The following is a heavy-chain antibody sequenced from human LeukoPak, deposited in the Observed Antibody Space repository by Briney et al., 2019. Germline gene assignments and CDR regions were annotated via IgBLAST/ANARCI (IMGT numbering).Heavy chain of an antibody. CDR3: ATDLSSGWPFDY. Sequence: ASVKVSCKASGGTFSSYAISWVRQAPGKGLEWMGGFDPEDGETIYAQKFQGRVTMTEDTSTDTAYMELSSLRSEDTAVYYCATDLSSGWPFDYWGQGTLVTVSS. CDR2: FDPEDGET. V-gene: IGHV1-24*01. CDR1: GGTFSSYA. J-gene: IGHJ4*02. D-gene: IGHD6-19*01.